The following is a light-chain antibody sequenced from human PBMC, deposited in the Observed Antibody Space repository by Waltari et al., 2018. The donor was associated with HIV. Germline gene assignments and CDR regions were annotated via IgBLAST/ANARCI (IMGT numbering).Light chain of an antibody. J-gene: IGLJ2*01. V-gene: IGLV4-69*01. CDR1: SGEGPYA. CDR2: VKSVGGY. CDR3: QLWGGSVSPLLA. Sequence: QLVMTQSPSASASLGASVKLTCTPSSGEGPYAIAWHQQQPEMGPRFLMKVKSVGGYNKGDRIPGLFAGSSSGTDLYLIISILHSEYEADYYCQLWGGSVSPLLAFGGGTKLTVL.